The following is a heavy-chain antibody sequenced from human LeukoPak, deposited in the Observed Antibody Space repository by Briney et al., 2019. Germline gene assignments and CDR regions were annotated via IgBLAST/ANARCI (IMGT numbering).Heavy chain of an antibody. CDR1: GGSISSYY. V-gene: IGHV4-59*08. J-gene: IGHJ4*02. D-gene: IGHD4-17*01. CDR2: IYYSGST. Sequence: SETLSLTCTVSGGSISSYYWSWIRQPPGKGLEWIGYIYYSGSTNYNPSLKSRVTISVDTSKNQFSLKLSSVTAADTAVYYCARTSGPYGDFVDYWGQGTLVTASS. CDR3: ARTSGPYGDFVDY.